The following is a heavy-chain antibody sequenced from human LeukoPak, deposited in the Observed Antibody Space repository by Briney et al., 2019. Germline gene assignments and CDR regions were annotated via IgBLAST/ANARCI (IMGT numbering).Heavy chain of an antibody. CDR2: IIPIFGTA. D-gene: IGHD1-1*01. Sequence: SVKVSCKASGYTFTSYYLHWVRQAPGQGLEWMGGIIPIFGTANYAQKFQGRVTITADESTSTAYMELSSLRSEDTAVYYCARVSTGFDAFDIWGQGTMVTVSS. V-gene: IGHV1-69*13. J-gene: IGHJ3*02. CDR1: GYTFTSYY. CDR3: ARVSTGFDAFDI.